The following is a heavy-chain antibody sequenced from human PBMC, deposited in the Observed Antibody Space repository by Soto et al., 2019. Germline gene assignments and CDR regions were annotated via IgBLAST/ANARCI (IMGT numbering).Heavy chain of an antibody. CDR2: IIPILGIA. D-gene: IGHD4-17*01. Sequence: QVQLVQSGAEVKKPGSSVKVSCKASGGTFSSYTISWVRQAPGQGLEWMGRIIPILGIANYAQKFQGRVTITADKSTSTAYMKLSSLRSEDTAVYYCAIMDTVTTTGSDYWGQGTLVTVSS. CDR1: GGTFSSYT. J-gene: IGHJ4*02. CDR3: AIMDTVTTTGSDY. V-gene: IGHV1-69*02.